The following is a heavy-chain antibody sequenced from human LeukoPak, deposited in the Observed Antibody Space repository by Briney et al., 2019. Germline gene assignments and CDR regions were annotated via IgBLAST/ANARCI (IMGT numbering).Heavy chain of an antibody. CDR3: ASTSPKYYYESSGSSSLFDN. CDR1: GYSISSGYY. V-gene: IGHV4-38-2*02. CDR2: IYHSGST. J-gene: IGHJ4*02. Sequence: SETLSLTCTVSGYSISSGYYWGWIRQPPGKGLEWIGSIYHSGSTYYNPSLKSRVTISVDTSKNQFSLKLRSVTAADTALYYCASTSPKYYYESSGSSSLFDNWGQGTLVTVSS. D-gene: IGHD3-22*01.